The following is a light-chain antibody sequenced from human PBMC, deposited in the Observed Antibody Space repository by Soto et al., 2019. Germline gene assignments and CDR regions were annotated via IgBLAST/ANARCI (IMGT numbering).Light chain of an antibody. V-gene: IGLV2-14*01. J-gene: IGLJ1*01. CDR3: SSYTSSSTLV. CDR1: SSDVGAYNS. Sequence: QSALTQPASVSGSPGQSITISCTGTSSDVGAYNSVAWYQHNPGKAPKLMIYDVSNRPSGVSSRFSGSKSANTASLSHSGLQADDEADYYCSSYTSSSTLVFGTGTKLTVL. CDR2: DVS.